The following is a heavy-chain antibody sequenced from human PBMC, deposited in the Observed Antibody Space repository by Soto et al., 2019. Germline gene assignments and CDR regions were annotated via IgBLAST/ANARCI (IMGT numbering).Heavy chain of an antibody. J-gene: IGHJ4*02. Sequence: QVQLVESGGGVVQPGRSLRLSCAASGFTFSSYGMHWVRQAPGKGLEWVAVISYDGSNKYYADSVKGRFTISRDNSKNTLYLQINSLRAEDTAVYYCAKEGRNGDYGLDYWGQGTLVTVSS. V-gene: IGHV3-30*18. CDR3: AKEGRNGDYGLDY. D-gene: IGHD4-17*01. CDR2: ISYDGSNK. CDR1: GFTFSSYG.